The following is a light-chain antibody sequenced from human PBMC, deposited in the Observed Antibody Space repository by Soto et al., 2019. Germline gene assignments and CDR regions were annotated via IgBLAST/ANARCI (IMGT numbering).Light chain of an antibody. CDR1: RNVSIY. V-gene: IGKV1-39*01. J-gene: IGKJ5*01. Sequence: EIPLTPSPSSLAASEGDSLTLTCRASRNVSIYLNWYQHKPGKGPTLLIHATSNLQIGVPSRFSGSGSGTEFTLTISSLEPEDFGTYYCQQSYKMPSFGQGTRLVIK. CDR3: QQSYKMPS. CDR2: ATS.